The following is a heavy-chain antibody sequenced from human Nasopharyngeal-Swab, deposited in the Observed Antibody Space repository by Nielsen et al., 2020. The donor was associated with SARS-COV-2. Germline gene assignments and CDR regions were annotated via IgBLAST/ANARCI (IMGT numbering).Heavy chain of an antibody. Sequence: GESLKISCAASGFSVSSDYISWVRQAPGKGLEWVGFTRIKAFGETPEYAASVKGRFTISRDASKSIAYLQMNSLKIEDTGMYYCTRSGRAATKTRYFDYWGQGTLVTVSS. J-gene: IGHJ4*02. V-gene: IGHV3-49*02. D-gene: IGHD2-15*01. CDR1: GFSVSSDY. CDR3: TRSGRAATKTRYFDY. CDR2: TRIKAFGETP.